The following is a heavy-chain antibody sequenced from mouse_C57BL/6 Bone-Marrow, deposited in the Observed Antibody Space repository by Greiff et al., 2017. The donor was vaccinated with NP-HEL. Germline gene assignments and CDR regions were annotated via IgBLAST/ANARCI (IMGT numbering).Heavy chain of an antibody. V-gene: IGHV5-9*01. CDR3: ARDGLYYGSSYDD. J-gene: IGHJ2*01. CDR1: GFTFSSYT. CDR2: ISGGGGNT. D-gene: IGHD1-1*01. Sequence: EVKLEESGGGLVKPGGSLKLSCAASGFTFSSYTMSWVRQTPEKRLEWVATISGGGGNTYYPDSVKGRFTISRDNAKNTLYLQMSSLRSEDTDLYYCARDGLYYGSSYDDWGQGTTLTVSS.